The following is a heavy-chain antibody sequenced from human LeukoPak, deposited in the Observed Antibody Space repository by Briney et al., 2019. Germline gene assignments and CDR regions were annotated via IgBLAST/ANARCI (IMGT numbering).Heavy chain of an antibody. CDR1: GGSFSGYY. J-gene: IGHJ5*02. CDR2: INHSGST. V-gene: IGHV4-34*01. Sequence: PSETLSLTCAVYGGSFSGYYWSWIRQPPGKGLEWIGEINHSGSTNYNPSLKSRVTISVDTSKNQFSLKLSSVTAADTAVYYCARPYSSSSPRWFDPWGQGTLVTVSS. CDR3: ARPYSSSSPRWFDP. D-gene: IGHD6-6*01.